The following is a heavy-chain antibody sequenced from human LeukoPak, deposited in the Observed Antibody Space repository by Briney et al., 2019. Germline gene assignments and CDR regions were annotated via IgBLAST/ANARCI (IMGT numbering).Heavy chain of an antibody. Sequence: ASVKVSCKASGYTFTSYDINWVRQATGQGLEWMGWMNPNSGNTGYAQKFQGRVTMTRNTSISTAYMELSSLRSEDTAVYYCATGAAAGTDYYYGMDVWGQGTTVTVSS. CDR1: GYTFTSYD. V-gene: IGHV1-8*01. CDR2: MNPNSGNT. J-gene: IGHJ6*02. D-gene: IGHD6-13*01. CDR3: ATGAAAGTDYYYGMDV.